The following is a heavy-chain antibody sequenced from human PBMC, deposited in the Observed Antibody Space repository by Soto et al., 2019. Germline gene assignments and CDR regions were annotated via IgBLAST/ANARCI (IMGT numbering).Heavy chain of an antibody. Sequence: PSETLSLTCNVSGASISSGGFHWDWIRQPPGKGLEWIGSVSYSGRSDYNPSLRSRLTISADTSKNQFSLELTSVTAADTAVYYCARRWGHGEYFRFDLWGHGNLVTVS. V-gene: IGHV4-39*01. CDR1: GASISSGGFH. J-gene: IGHJ1*01. D-gene: IGHD3-9*01. CDR2: VSYSGRS. CDR3: ARRWGHGEYFRFDL.